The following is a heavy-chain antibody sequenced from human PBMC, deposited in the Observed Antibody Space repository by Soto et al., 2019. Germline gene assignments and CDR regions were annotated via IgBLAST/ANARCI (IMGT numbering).Heavy chain of an antibody. CDR1: VDSITCSY. V-gene: IGHV4-59*01. CDR2: IYHSGTT. CDR3: ARDMPYAAGSLAGCDY. J-gene: IGHJ4*02. Sequence: SETLSLTCTVSVDSITCSYWIWIRQPPGETLEWIGYIYHSGTTTYNPSLKSRVSISVDTSKNQFSLRLTSVIAADTAVYYCARDMPYAAGSLAGCDYWGQGILVTVSS. D-gene: IGHD1-26*01.